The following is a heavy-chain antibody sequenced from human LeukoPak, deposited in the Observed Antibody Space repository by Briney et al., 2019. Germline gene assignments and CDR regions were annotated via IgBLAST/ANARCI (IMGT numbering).Heavy chain of an antibody. Sequence: GGSLRLSCAASGFTFSSYAMSWVRQAPGKGLEWVSAISGSGGSTYYADSVKGRFTISRDNSKNTLYLQMNSLRAEDTAVYYCAKRSYGSGSYYNNPPYCFDYWGQGTLVTVSS. CDR2: ISGSGGST. J-gene: IGHJ4*02. V-gene: IGHV3-23*01. CDR3: AKRSYGSGSYYNNPPYCFDY. D-gene: IGHD3-10*01. CDR1: GFTFSSYA.